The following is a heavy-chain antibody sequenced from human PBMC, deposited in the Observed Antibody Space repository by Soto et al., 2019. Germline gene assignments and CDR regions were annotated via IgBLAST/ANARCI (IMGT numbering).Heavy chain of an antibody. Sequence: ASVKVSCKASGYTFTGYYMHWVRQAPGQGLEWMGWINPNSGGTNYAQKFQGWVTMTRDTSISTAYMELSRLRSDDTALYYCARGVAAAGSYYYMDVWGKGTTVTVSS. D-gene: IGHD6-13*01. J-gene: IGHJ6*03. CDR1: GYTFTGYY. V-gene: IGHV1-2*04. CDR2: INPNSGGT. CDR3: ARGVAAAGSYYYMDV.